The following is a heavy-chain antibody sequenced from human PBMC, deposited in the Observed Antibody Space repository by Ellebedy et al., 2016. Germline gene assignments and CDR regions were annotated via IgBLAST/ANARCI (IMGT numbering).Heavy chain of an antibody. CDR1: GFTFSSYG. CDR3: ARAISGTTLRRAYYIYGRDV. Sequence: GGSLRLSCAASGFTFSSYGMHWVRQAPGKGLEWVAVIWYDGTNKYYATSVKGRFTIARDNSKNTLYLQMNSLRAEDTAGYYCARAISGTTLRRAYYIYGRDVWGQGTTVTVSS. D-gene: IGHD1-20*01. J-gene: IGHJ6*02. V-gene: IGHV3-33*08. CDR2: IWYDGTNK.